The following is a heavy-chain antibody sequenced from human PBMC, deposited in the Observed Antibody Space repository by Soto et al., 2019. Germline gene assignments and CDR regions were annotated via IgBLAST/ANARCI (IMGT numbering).Heavy chain of an antibody. CDR1: GFTFSNYS. CDR2: ISSSSSYI. D-gene: IGHD3-3*01. CDR3: ASEVEGAYDFWSGYYINYYYYGMEV. Sequence: GWSLRLSCAASGFTFSNYSMNLVRQAPGKGLEWVSSISSSSSYIYYADSVKGRFTISRDNAKNSLYLQMNSLRAEDTAVYYCASEVEGAYDFWSGYYINYYYYGMEVWGQGTTVTVSS. J-gene: IGHJ6*02. V-gene: IGHV3-21*01.